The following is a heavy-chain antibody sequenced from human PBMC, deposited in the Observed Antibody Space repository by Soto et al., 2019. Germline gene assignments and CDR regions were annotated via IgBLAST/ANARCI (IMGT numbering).Heavy chain of an antibody. D-gene: IGHD6-13*01. CDR2: IHHSGGT. J-gene: IGHJ5*01. CDR3: ARARRGYSSSRYNWFDS. CDR1: GGSFNGYY. V-gene: IGHV4-34*01. Sequence: PSETLSLTCVVYGGSFNGYYWSWIRQPPGQGLEWIGEIHHSGGTNYNPSLKSRVTISVDTSKSQFSLELSSVTAADTSVYYCARARRGYSSSRYNWFDSWGQGTLVTVSS.